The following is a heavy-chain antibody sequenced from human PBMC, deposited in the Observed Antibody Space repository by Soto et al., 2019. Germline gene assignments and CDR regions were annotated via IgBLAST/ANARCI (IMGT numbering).Heavy chain of an antibody. CDR1: GFTFTSSA. Sequence: SVKVSCKASGFTFTSSAVQWVRQARGQRLEWIGWIVVGSGNTNYAQNFQGRVTMTRNTSIRTAYMELSSLRSEDTAVYYCARASYLDPAFDIWGQGTMVTVSS. CDR2: IVVGSGNT. V-gene: IGHV1-58*01. J-gene: IGHJ3*02. D-gene: IGHD2-2*03. CDR3: ARASYLDPAFDI.